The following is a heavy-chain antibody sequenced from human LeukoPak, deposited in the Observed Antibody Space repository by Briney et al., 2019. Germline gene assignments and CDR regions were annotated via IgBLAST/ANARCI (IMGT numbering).Heavy chain of an antibody. V-gene: IGHV3-23*01. CDR2: ISGSGGST. Sequence: PGGSLRLSCAASGFTFSNYAMSWVRQAPGKGLEWVSAISGSGGSTYYADSVKGRFTISRDNAKNSLYLQMNSLRAEDTAVYYCARDLRWGFDYWGQGTLVTVSS. CDR1: GFTFSNYA. D-gene: IGHD4-23*01. CDR3: ARDLRWGFDY. J-gene: IGHJ4*02.